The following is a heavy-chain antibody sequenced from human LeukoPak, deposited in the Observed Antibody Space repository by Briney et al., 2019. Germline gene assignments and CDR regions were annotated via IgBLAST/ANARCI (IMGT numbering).Heavy chain of an antibody. V-gene: IGHV1-2*02. D-gene: IGHD3-3*01. Sequence: GASVKVSCKSSGYTFTGYYMHWVRQAPGQGVEWMGLINPNSGGTNYVRKFKGREAMTRDTSISTAYMELSRLRSDDTAVYYCARGLSPVITIFGVVIRGDYGMDVWGQGTTVTVSS. CDR1: GYTFTGYY. CDR2: INPNSGGT. CDR3: ARGLSPVITIFGVVIRGDYGMDV. J-gene: IGHJ6*02.